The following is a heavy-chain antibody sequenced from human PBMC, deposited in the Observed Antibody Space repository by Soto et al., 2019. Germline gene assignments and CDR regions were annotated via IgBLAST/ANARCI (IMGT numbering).Heavy chain of an antibody. J-gene: IGHJ4*02. CDR3: AGDGISVAGTGNFDY. CDR1: GFTFSSYA. Sequence: GGSLRLSCAASGFTFSSYAMSWVRQAPGERLVWVSRIDFHGRNTTYADSVKGRFTISRDNAKNTVYLQMNSLRVEDTAVYYCAGDGISVAGTGNFDYWGQGT. V-gene: IGHV3-74*01. D-gene: IGHD6-19*01. CDR2: IDFHGRNT.